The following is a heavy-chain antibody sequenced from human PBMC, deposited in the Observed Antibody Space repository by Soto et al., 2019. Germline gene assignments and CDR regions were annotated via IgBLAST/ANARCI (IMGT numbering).Heavy chain of an antibody. CDR2: ISYDGSNK. Sequence: QVQLVESGGGVVQPGRSLRLSCAASGFTFSSYAMHWVRQAPGKGLEWVAVISYDGSNKYYADSVKGRFTISRDNSKNTLYRQMNSLRAEDTVVYYCARDPGGTDFAEWTYYFDYWGQGTLVTVSS. CDR1: GFTFSSYA. J-gene: IGHJ4*02. V-gene: IGHV3-30-3*01. D-gene: IGHD3-3*01. CDR3: ARDPGGTDFAEWTYYFDY.